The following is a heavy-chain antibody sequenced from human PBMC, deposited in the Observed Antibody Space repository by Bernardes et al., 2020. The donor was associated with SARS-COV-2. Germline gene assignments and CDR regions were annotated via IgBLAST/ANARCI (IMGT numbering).Heavy chain of an antibody. Sequence: GESLKISCRASGYSFVSYWIGWVRQMPGKGLEWMGIFFPGDSDTIYSPSFQGQVTISADKSISTAYLQWTTLKASDTAMYYCARGGSGHSPDYWGQGTLVTVSS. CDR3: ARGGSGHSPDY. V-gene: IGHV5-51*01. D-gene: IGHD2-15*01. J-gene: IGHJ4*02. CDR2: FFPGDSDT. CDR1: GYSFVSYW.